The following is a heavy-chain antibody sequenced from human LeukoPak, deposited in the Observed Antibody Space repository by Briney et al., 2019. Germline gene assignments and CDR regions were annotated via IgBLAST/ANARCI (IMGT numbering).Heavy chain of an antibody. CDR3: ARDGSTAAHEY. CDR2: ISGYNGNT. CDR1: GYTFTSYG. V-gene: IGHV1-18*01. D-gene: IGHD2-2*01. J-gene: IGHJ4*02. Sequence: ASVKLSCNASGYTFTSYGTSWVRQPPGQGPEWMRWISGYNGNTNYAQKFQDSVTMTTDTSTSTAYMEVRGLRSDDTAIYYCARDGSTAAHEYWGQGTLVTVSS.